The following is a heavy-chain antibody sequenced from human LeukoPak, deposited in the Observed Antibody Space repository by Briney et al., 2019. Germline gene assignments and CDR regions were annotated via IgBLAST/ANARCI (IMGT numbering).Heavy chain of an antibody. V-gene: IGHV3-30*03. J-gene: IGHJ5*02. CDR2: ISHDGNNK. CDR1: GFPFSDYG. Sequence: GGSLRLSCAASGFPFSDYGMYWVRQAPGKGLEWLAVISHDGNNKYYADSVKGRITISRDNSMNTLYLQMNSLRSDDTAVYYCARDPMPRSGSYGGGWFDPWGQGTLVTVSS. CDR3: ARDPMPRSGSYGGGWFDP. D-gene: IGHD1-26*01.